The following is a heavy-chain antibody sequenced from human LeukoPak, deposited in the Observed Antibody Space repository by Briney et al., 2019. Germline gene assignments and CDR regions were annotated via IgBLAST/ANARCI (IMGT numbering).Heavy chain of an antibody. Sequence: ASVKVSCKASGYTFTSYDINWVRQATGQGLEWMGWMNPNSGNTGYAQKFQGRVTITRNTSISTAYMELSSLRPDDTALYYCSTHPWGRGYDGSDDDIDVWGQGTMVAVSS. CDR3: STHPWGRGYDGSDDDIDV. D-gene: IGHD6-25*01. V-gene: IGHV1-8*03. J-gene: IGHJ3*01. CDR2: MNPNSGNT. CDR1: GYTFTSYD.